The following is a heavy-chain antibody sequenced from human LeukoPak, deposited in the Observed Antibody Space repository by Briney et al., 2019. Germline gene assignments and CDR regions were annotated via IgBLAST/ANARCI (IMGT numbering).Heavy chain of an antibody. D-gene: IGHD3-3*01. CDR3: AKSIEGVVRGTYYYYSYMDV. Sequence: GGSLRLSCAASGLTFSSDGVSWVRQAPGKGLEWVAVISSSGGTTYYADSVKGRFTISRDNSKKTLYLQMSSLGADDTAVYFCAKSIEGVVRGTYYYYSYMDVWGKGTTVTVSS. V-gene: IGHV3-23*01. J-gene: IGHJ6*03. CDR1: GLTFSSDG. CDR2: ISSSGGTT.